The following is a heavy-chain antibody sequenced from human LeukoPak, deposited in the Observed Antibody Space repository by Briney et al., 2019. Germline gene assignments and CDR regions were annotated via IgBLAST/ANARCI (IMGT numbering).Heavy chain of an antibody. CDR3: AKAYSSSWYYFDY. D-gene: IGHD6-13*01. J-gene: IGHJ4*02. CDR1: GFTFDDYA. CDR2: ISWNSGSI. Sequence: QPGRSLRLSCAASGFTFDDYAMHWVRQAPGKGLEWVSGISWNSGSIGYADSVKGRFTISRDNAKNSLYLQMNSLRAEDMALYYCAKAYSSSWYYFDYWGQGTLVTVSS. V-gene: IGHV3-9*03.